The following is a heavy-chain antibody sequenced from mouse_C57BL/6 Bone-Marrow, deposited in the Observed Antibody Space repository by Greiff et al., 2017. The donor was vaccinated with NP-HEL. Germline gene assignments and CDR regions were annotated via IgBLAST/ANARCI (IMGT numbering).Heavy chain of an antibody. J-gene: IGHJ3*01. CDR1: GFNIKDDY. V-gene: IGHV14-4*01. CDR2: IDPENGDT. D-gene: IGHD2-1*01. Sequence: EVQLQQSGAELVRPGASVKLSCTASGFNIKDDYMHWVKQRPEQGLEWIGWIDPENGDTEYASKFQGKATITADTSSNTAYLQLSSLTSEDTAVYYCTTRGIYSQAWFAYWGQGTLVTVSA. CDR3: TTRGIYSQAWFAY.